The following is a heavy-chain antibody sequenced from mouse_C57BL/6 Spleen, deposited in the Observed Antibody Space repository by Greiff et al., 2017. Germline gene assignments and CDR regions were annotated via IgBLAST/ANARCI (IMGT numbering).Heavy chain of an antibody. J-gene: IGHJ2*01. CDR3: ARCPITTVVATGFDY. CDR1: GYTFTSYW. D-gene: IGHD1-1*01. CDR2: INPSSGYT. V-gene: IGHV1-7*01. Sequence: QVHVKQSGAELAKPGASVKLSCKASGYTFTSYWMHWVKQRPGQGLEWIGYINPSSGYTKYNQKFKDKATLTADKSSSTAYMQLSSLTYEDSAVYYCARCPITTVVATGFDYWGQGTTLTVSS.